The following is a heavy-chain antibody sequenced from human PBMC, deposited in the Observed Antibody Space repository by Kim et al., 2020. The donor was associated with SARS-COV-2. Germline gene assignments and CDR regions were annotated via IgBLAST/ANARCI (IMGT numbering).Heavy chain of an antibody. V-gene: IGHV3-33*01. CDR1: GFTFSSYG. Sequence: GGSLRLSCAASGFTFSSYGMHWVRQAPGKGLEWVAVIWYDGSSKYYADSVKGRFTISRDNSKNTLYLQMNSLRAEDTAVYYCARELPVVPAAIRFYYGMDVWGQGTTVTVSS. D-gene: IGHD2-2*02. J-gene: IGHJ6*02. CDR3: ARELPVVPAAIRFYYGMDV. CDR2: IWYDGSSK.